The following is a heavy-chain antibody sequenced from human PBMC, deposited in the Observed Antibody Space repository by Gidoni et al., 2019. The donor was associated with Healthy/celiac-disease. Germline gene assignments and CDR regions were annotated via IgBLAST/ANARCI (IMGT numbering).Heavy chain of an antibody. V-gene: IGHV3-23*01. CDR3: AKAHRPAQFGELKKYYYGMDV. Sequence: EVQLLESGGGVVQPGGSLRLTCAASGCTFSSYAMSWGRQAPWKGLECVSAISGCGGRPSYADSVQGRFPISRDTSTNTLYLQMNSLRAEDTAVYYCAKAHRPAQFGELKKYYYGMDVWGQGTTVTVSS. J-gene: IGHJ6*02. D-gene: IGHD3-10*01. CDR2: ISGCGGRP. CDR1: GCTFSSYA.